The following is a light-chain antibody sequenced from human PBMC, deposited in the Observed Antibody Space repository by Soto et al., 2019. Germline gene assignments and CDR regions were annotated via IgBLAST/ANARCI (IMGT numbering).Light chain of an antibody. Sequence: DIQLTQSPSSLSASVGDRVTITCRASQGIGNYLAWYQQKPGKAPNLLIYAASSLHSGVPSRFSGSGSGTDFTLTISSLQPEDFATYYCQQSFSSPPWTFGQGTKVDIK. V-gene: IGKV1-39*01. CDR2: AAS. CDR1: QGIGNY. CDR3: QQSFSSPPWT. J-gene: IGKJ1*01.